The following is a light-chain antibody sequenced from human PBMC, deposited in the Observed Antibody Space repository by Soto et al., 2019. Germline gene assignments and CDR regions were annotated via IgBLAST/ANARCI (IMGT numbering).Light chain of an antibody. Sequence: QSVLTQPPSVSAAPGQKVTISCSGSNSKNGNNYVSWYQHLPGTAPKLLIYGNDERPSGIPDRFSASKSGTSATLGITGLQTGDEADYYCGAWDSSLSAGVFGTVTKVTVL. V-gene: IGLV1-51*02. CDR2: GND. CDR3: GAWDSSLSAGV. J-gene: IGLJ1*01. CDR1: NSKNGNNY.